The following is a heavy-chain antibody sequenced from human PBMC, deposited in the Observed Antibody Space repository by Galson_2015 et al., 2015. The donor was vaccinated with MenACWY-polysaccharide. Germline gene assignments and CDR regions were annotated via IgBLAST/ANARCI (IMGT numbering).Heavy chain of an antibody. CDR2: ISGSGGTK. CDR1: GFTFSSCA. J-gene: IGHJ3*02. D-gene: IGHD4-23*01. Sequence: SMRLSCAASGFTFSSCAMSWVRQAPGKGLEWVSGISGSGGTKYYADSVKGRFTISRDNSKNKLYLQMNSLRAEDTAVYYCAKRMTTVGAFDTWRHWTMVTGTS. CDR3: AKRMTTVGAFDT. V-gene: IGHV3-23*01.